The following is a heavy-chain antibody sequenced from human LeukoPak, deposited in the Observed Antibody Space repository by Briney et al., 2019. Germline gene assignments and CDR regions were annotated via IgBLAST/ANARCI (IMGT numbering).Heavy chain of an antibody. Sequence: GGSLRLSCAASGFTFSSYAMSWVRQAPGKGLEWVSAISGSGGSTYYADSVKGRFTISRDDSKNTLYLQMNSLRAEDTAVYYCAKGYGQRGIFDYWGQGTLVTVSS. CDR2: ISGSGGST. V-gene: IGHV3-23*01. CDR1: GFTFSSYA. J-gene: IGHJ4*02. D-gene: IGHD3-16*01. CDR3: AKGYGQRGIFDY.